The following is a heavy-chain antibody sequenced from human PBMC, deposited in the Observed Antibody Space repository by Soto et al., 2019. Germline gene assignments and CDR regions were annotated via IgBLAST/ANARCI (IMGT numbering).Heavy chain of an antibody. J-gene: IGHJ4*02. CDR2: INPNSGGT. D-gene: IGHD6-19*01. CDR3: ARGFYSSGWRYFDY. Sequence: ASGKVCCKASGYTFTGYYMHWVRQAPGQGLEWMGWINPNSGGTNYAQKFQGWVTMTRDTSISTAYMELSRLRSDDTAVYYCARGFYSSGWRYFDYWGQGTLVTVSS. V-gene: IGHV1-2*04. CDR1: GYTFTGYY.